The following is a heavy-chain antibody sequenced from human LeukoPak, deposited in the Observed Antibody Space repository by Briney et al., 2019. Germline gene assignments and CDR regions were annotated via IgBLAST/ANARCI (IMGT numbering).Heavy chain of an antibody. V-gene: IGHV4-38-2*02. Sequence: SETLSHTCTVSGYSISSGYYWGWIRQPPGKGLEWIGSIYHSGSTYYNPSLKSRVTISVDTSKNQFSLKLSSVTAADTAVYYCARVDGYNYAEFDYWGQGTLVTVSS. J-gene: IGHJ4*02. D-gene: IGHD5-24*01. CDR1: GYSISSGYY. CDR3: ARVDGYNYAEFDY. CDR2: IYHSGST.